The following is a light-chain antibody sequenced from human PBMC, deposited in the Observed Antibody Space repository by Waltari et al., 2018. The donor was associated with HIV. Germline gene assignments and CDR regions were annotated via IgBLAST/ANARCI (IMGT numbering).Light chain of an antibody. CDR2: EVT. CDR3: TSYAGSFKGVV. J-gene: IGLJ2*01. Sequence: QSALTQPPSASGSPGQSVTISCTGSSSDVGGYKYVSWYQQHPGKAPKLIISEVTKRPSGVPDRFSGSQSGNTASLTVSGLQAEDEADYFCTSYAGSFKGVVFGGGTKLTVL. CDR1: SSDVGGYKY. V-gene: IGLV2-8*01.